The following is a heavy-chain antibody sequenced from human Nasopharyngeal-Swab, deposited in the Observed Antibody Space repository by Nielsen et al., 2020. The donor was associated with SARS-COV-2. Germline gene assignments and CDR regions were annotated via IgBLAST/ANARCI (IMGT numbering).Heavy chain of an antibody. CDR2: ISWNSGSI. D-gene: IGHD2/OR15-2a*01. CDR3: AKDIFTYPQGAFDI. J-gene: IGHJ3*02. Sequence: SLKISCAASGFTFDDYAMHWVRQAPGKGLEGVSGISWNSGSIGYADSVKGRFTISRDNAKNSLYLQMNSLRAEDTALYYCAKDIFTYPQGAFDIWSQGTMVTVS. V-gene: IGHV3-9*01. CDR1: GFTFDDYA.